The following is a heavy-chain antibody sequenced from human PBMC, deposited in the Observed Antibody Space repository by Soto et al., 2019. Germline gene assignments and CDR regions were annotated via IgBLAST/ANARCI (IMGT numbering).Heavy chain of an antibody. CDR2: IGSGGDT. CDR3: TRKTPPTGMEV. Sequence: EVQLVESGGGLVQPGGSLRLSCAASGFTLSSYDIHWVRQATGEGLTWVSGIGSGGDTHYVDSVKGRFIISREDGKNSLYLQTTSLRVGDTAVYYCTRKTPPTGMEVWGQGDTVTVSS. V-gene: IGHV3-13*01. D-gene: IGHD3-9*01. J-gene: IGHJ6*02. CDR1: GFTLSSYD.